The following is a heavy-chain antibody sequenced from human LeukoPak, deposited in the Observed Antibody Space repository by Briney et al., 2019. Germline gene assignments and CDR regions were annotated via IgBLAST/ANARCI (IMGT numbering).Heavy chain of an antibody. V-gene: IGHV3-11*04. CDR3: AKDIEAAGLFFDY. J-gene: IGHJ4*02. CDR1: GFTFSDYH. D-gene: IGHD6-13*01. Sequence: GGSLRLSCAASGFTFSDYHMAWIRQAPGKGLQWVSYISNGGNIYYADSVKGRFTISRDNAKNSLYLQMNSLRAEDTALYYCAKDIEAAGLFFDYWGQGTLVTVSS. CDR2: ISNGGNI.